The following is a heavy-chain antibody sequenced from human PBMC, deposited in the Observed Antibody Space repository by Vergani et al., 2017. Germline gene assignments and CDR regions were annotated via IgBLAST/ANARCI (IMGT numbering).Heavy chain of an antibody. J-gene: IGHJ3*01. CDR3: ARTPDSSGWSDSFDF. D-gene: IGHD6-19*01. CDR2: IYYSGST. Sequence: QVQLQESGPGLVKPSETLSLTCTVSGGSISSYYWSWIRQPPGKGLEWIGYIYYSGSTNYNPSLKSRVTISVDTSKNQFYLKLSSVTAADTAVYYCARTPDSSGWSDSFDFWGQGTMVTVSS. CDR1: GGSISSYY. V-gene: IGHV4-59*01.